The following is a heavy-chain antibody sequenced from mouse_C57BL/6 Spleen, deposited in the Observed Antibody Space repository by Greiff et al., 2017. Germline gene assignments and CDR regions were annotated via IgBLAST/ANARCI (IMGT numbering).Heavy chain of an antibody. J-gene: IGHJ3*01. D-gene: IGHD2-5*01. V-gene: IGHV14-2*01. CDR1: GFNIKDYY. CDR3: ARSYYSNYDWFAY. CDR2: IDPEDGET. Sequence: EVQLQQSGAELVKPGASVKLSCTASGFNIKDYYMHWVKQRTEQGLEWIGRIDPEDGETKYAPNFQGKAPITADTSSNTAYLQLSSLTSEDTAVYYCARSYYSNYDWFAYWGQGTLVTVSA.